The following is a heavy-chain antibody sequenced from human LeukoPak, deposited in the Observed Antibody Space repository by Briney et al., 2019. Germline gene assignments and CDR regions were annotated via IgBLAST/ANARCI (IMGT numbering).Heavy chain of an antibody. CDR2: IKPDGSDK. Sequence: GSLRLSCAASGFTFRNYWMTWVRQSPGKGLEWVAIIKPDGSDKYHVDSVKGRFTISRDNAKNSLYLQMSSLRAEDTAVYYCARGGHRQKEFWGQGTLVTVSS. D-gene: IGHD3-10*01. CDR1: GFTFRNYW. CDR3: ARGGHRQKEF. V-gene: IGHV3-7*01. J-gene: IGHJ4*02.